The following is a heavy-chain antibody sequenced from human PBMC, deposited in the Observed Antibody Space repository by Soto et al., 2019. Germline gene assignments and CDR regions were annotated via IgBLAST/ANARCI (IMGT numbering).Heavy chain of an antibody. J-gene: IGHJ6*03. V-gene: IGHV3-23*01. CDR3: AKDTLLRGSGSPCYMAV. D-gene: IGHD3-10*01. CDR2: IGSSGGST. CDR1: GFTFSSYA. Sequence: SGGSLRLSCAASGFTFSSYAMSWVRQAPGKGLEWVSAIGSSGGSTYYADSVKGRFTISRDNSKNTLYLQMNSLRAEDTALYYCAKDTLLRGSGSPCYMAVWGKGTTVTVSS.